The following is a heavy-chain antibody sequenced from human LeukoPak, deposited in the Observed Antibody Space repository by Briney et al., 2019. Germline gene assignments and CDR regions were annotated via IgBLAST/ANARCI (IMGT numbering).Heavy chain of an antibody. CDR2: IYYSGST. CDR1: GGSISSSSYY. V-gene: IGHV4-39*07. Sequence: SETLSLTCTVSGGSISSSSYYWGWIRQPPGKGLEWIGSIYYSGSTYYNPSLKSRVTISVDTSKNQFSLKLSSVTAADTAVYHCARDRITMVRGVLNWFDPWGQGTLVTVSS. D-gene: IGHD3-10*01. J-gene: IGHJ5*02. CDR3: ARDRITMVRGVLNWFDP.